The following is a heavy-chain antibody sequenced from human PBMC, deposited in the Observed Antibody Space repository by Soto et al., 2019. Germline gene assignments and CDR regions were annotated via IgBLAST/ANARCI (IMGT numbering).Heavy chain of an antibody. CDR3: ARVFSSGSGWMYYFDF. D-gene: IGHD6-25*01. V-gene: IGHV4-4*02. J-gene: IGHJ4*02. Sequence: QVQLQESGPGLVKPSETLSLTCTVSSDSIAGENWWSWVRQPPGMGLEWIGEIFHTGGTNYNPSLKSRVTMEVDKSKNQFSLKLISATAADPAVYYCARVFSSGSGWMYYFDFWGQGPRVSVSS. CDR1: SDSIAGENW. CDR2: IFHTGGT.